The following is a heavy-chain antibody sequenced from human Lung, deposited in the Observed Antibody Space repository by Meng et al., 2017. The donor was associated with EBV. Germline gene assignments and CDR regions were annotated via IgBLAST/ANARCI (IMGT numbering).Heavy chain of an antibody. V-gene: IGHV4-30-2*05. Sequence: QLQLQESGSGLVKPSPTLALTCAVSGGSISSGGYSWSWIRQPPGKGLEWIGYIYHSGSTYYNPSLKSRVTISVDTSKNQFSLKLSSVTAADTAVYYCARVAYYYDSSGYSYYFDYWGQGTLVTVSS. D-gene: IGHD3-22*01. CDR3: ARVAYYYDSSGYSYYFDY. CDR2: IYHSGST. CDR1: GGSISSGGYS. J-gene: IGHJ4*02.